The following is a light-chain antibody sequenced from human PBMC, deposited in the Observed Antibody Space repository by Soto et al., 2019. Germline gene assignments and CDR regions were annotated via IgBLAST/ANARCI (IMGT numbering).Light chain of an antibody. Sequence: EIVLTQSPGTLSLSPGERATLSCRASQSVSSSSLAWYRQKHGQAPRLLIYGASTRATGIPDRFSGSGSGTDFTLTITRLEPEDFAVYYCQQYVTSSPRTFGQGTKVDIK. CDR2: GAS. CDR1: QSVSSSS. V-gene: IGKV3-20*01. J-gene: IGKJ1*01. CDR3: QQYVTSSPRT.